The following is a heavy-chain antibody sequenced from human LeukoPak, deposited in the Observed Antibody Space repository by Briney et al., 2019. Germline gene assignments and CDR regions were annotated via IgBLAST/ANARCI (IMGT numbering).Heavy chain of an antibody. CDR1: GGSISSYY. J-gene: IGHJ5*02. V-gene: IGHV4-59*01. CDR2: IYYSGST. D-gene: IGHD5-18*01. CDR3: ARGVGYSYGSNWFDP. Sequence: SETLSLTCTVSGGSISSYYLSWIRQPPGKGLEWIGYIYYSGSTNYNPSLKSRVTISVDTSKNQFSLKLSSVTAADTAVYYCARGVGYSYGSNWFDPWGQGTLVTVSS.